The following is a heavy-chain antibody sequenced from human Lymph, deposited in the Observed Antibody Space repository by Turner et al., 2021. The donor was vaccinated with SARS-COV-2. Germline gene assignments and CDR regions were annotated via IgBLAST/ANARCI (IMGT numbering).Heavy chain of an antibody. Sequence: QVQLVQTRAEVKKPGSPVKVSRTGYGGTFSNYAITWVRQAPGQGLEWMGSIIPSLAITNYAQKFQGRVTITADKSTSTAYMELSSLRSEDTAVYYCARDSPYCSSTSCYDPWGQGTLVTVSS. CDR1: GGTFSNYA. V-gene: IGHV1-69*04. J-gene: IGHJ5*02. D-gene: IGHD2-2*01. CDR2: IIPSLAIT. CDR3: ARDSPYCSSTSCYDP.